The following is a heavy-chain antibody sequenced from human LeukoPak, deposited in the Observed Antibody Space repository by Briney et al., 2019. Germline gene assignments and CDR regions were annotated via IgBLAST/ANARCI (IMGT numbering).Heavy chain of an antibody. Sequence: PGGSLRLSCAASGFTFSSYAMSWVRQAPGKGLEWVSTISGSGGSTYYADSVKGRFTISRDNSKNTLYLQMNSLRAEDTAVYYCAKGRGSYSSSWFDYWGQGTLVTVSS. V-gene: IGHV3-23*01. CDR3: AKGRGSYSSSWFDY. CDR1: GFTFSSYA. J-gene: IGHJ4*02. CDR2: ISGSGGST. D-gene: IGHD6-13*01.